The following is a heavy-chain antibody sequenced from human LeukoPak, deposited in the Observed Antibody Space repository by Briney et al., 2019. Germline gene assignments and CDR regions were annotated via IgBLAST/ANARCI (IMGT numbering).Heavy chain of an antibody. V-gene: IGHV1-8*01. CDR2: MNPNSGNT. J-gene: IGHJ5*02. CDR1: GYTFTSYD. CDR3: ARGAVVVPAANWFDP. D-gene: IGHD2-2*01. Sequence: GASVKVSCKASGYTFTSYDTNWVRQATGQGLEWMGWMNPNSGNTGYAQKFQGRVTMTRNTSISTAYMELSSLRSEDTAVYYCARGAVVVPAANWFDPWGQGTLVTVSS.